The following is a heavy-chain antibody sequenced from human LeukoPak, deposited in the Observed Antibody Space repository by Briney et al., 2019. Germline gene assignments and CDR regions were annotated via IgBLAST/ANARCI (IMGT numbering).Heavy chain of an antibody. J-gene: IGHJ4*02. CDR3: ARFAVHRRITVAGQFGLDY. CDR1: GYIFTSYN. D-gene: IGHD6-19*01. Sequence: GASVKVSCKASGYIFTSYNIYWVRQAPGQGLEWMGIINPSGGSTNYAQKFQGRVTMTRDTSTSTVYMELSSLRSEDTAVYYCARFAVHRRITVAGQFGLDYWGQGNLVSVSS. V-gene: IGHV1-46*01. CDR2: INPSGGST.